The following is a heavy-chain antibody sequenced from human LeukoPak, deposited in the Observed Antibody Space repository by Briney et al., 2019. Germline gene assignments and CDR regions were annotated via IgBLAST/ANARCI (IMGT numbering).Heavy chain of an antibody. Sequence: SETLSLTCTVSGGSISSYYWSRIRQPPGKGLEWIGYIYYSGSTNSNPSLKSRVTISIDTSKNQFSLKLNSVTAADTAVYYCARHGGVVRGEGNDAFDIWGQGTMVTVSS. CDR3: ARHGGVVRGEGNDAFDI. CDR1: GGSISSYY. D-gene: IGHD3-10*01. CDR2: IYYSGST. J-gene: IGHJ3*02. V-gene: IGHV4-59*08.